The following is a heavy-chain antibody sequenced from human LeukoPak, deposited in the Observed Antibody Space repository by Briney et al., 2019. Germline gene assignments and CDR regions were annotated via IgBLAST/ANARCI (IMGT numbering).Heavy chain of an antibody. CDR3: ARDQPGIAAAGTYDY. V-gene: IGHV4-4*07. J-gene: IGHJ4*02. CDR1: GGSISSYY. CDR2: IYTSGST. D-gene: IGHD6-13*01. Sequence: NPSETLSLTCTVSGGSISSYYWSWIRQPAGKGLEWIGRIYTSGSTNYNPSLKRRVTMSVDTSKNQFSLKLSSVTAADTGVYYCARDQPGIAAAGTYDYWGQGTLVTVSS.